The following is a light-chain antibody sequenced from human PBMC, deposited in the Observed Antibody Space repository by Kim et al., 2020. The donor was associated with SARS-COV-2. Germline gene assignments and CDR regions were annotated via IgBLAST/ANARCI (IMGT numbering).Light chain of an antibody. Sequence: SYELTQPPSVSVSPGQTATITCSGDKLGDKYACWYQQKPGQSPVLVIYQDSKRPSGIPERFSGSNSGNTATLTISGTQAMDEADHYCQAWDISTGVFGGGTQL. CDR3: QAWDISTGV. J-gene: IGLJ2*01. V-gene: IGLV3-1*01. CDR2: QDS. CDR1: KLGDKY.